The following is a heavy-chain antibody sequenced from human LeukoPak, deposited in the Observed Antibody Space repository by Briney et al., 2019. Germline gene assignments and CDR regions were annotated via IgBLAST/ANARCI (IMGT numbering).Heavy chain of an antibody. CDR2: ISWNSGSI. D-gene: IGHD6-19*01. J-gene: IGHJ4*02. V-gene: IGHV3-9*01. CDR3: ARVDSSGWYQPFDY. CDR1: GFTFDDYA. Sequence: GGSLRLSCAASGFTFDDYAMHWVRQAPGKGLEWVSGISWNSGSIGYADSVKGRFTISRDNAKNSLYLQMNSLRAEDTAVYYCARVDSSGWYQPFDYWGQGTLVTVSS.